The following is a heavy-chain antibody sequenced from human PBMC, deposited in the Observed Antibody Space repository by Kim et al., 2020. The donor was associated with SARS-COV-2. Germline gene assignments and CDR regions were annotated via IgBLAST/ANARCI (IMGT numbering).Heavy chain of an antibody. V-gene: IGHV4-39*01. CDR3: ASPKYSSSWYGEVPFDP. CDR2: IYYSGST. J-gene: IGHJ5*02. Sequence: SETLSLTCTVSGGSISSSSYYWGWIRQPPGKGLEWIGSIYYSGSTYYNPSLKSRATISVDTSKNQFSLKLSSVTAADTAVYYCASPKYSSSWYGEVPFDPWGQGTLVTVSS. D-gene: IGHD6-13*01. CDR1: GGSISSSSYY.